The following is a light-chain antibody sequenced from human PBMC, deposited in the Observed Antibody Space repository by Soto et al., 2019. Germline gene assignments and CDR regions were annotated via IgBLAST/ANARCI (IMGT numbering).Light chain of an antibody. V-gene: IGKV3-15*01. J-gene: IGKJ1*01. CDR3: QQYGDRPRT. Sequence: EIVLTQSPGTLSLSPGERATLSCRASQYIGSAVAWYHQRSGQAPRLLIFDASIRVPTTPARFSGSVSVTEFTLTISSLESEDFAVYFCQQYGDRPRTFGQGTKVDIK. CDR2: DAS. CDR1: QYIGSA.